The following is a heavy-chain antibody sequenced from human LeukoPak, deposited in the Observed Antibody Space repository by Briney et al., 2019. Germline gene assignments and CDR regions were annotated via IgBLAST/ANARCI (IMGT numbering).Heavy chain of an antibody. D-gene: IGHD2-21*01. J-gene: IGHJ6*02. CDR1: GFTVSSYG. CDR2: ITISGDTI. Sequence: PGGSLRPSCAASGFTVSSYGMNWVRQGPGKGLEWVSSITISGDTILYADSVKGRFTMSIDNAKNSLYLQVNSLRAEDTAVYYCARRLPVYGMDVWGQGTTVTVSS. V-gene: IGHV3-48*03. CDR3: ARRLPVYGMDV.